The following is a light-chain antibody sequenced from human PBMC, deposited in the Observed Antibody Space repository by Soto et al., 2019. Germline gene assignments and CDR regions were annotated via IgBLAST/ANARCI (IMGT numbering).Light chain of an antibody. J-gene: IGKJ1*01. Sequence: DIVLTQSPDTLSLSPGERATLSCRASQSVSSNYLAWYQQKPGQAPRLLIYGASTRATGIPDRFSGSGSGTDFTLTISRLEPEDFAVYYCQQYHNSPRTFGQGTKVEIK. CDR3: QQYHNSPRT. CDR1: QSVSSNY. CDR2: GAS. V-gene: IGKV3-20*01.